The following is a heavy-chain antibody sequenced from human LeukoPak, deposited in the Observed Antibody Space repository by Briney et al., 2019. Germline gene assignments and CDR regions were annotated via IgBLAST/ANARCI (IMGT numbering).Heavy chain of an antibody. D-gene: IGHD2-2*01. CDR3: ARDRDQLQFPYFFDF. CDR1: GFTFSSYS. CDR2: IRFDGYNE. V-gene: IGHV3-30*02. J-gene: IGHJ4*02. Sequence: GGSLRLSCAASGFTFSSYSMNWVRQAPGKGLEWLTFIRFDGYNEYYADSVKGRFTISRDNSKNTLYLHMNSLRPEDTAVYFCARDRDQLQFPYFFDFWGQGTLVTVSS.